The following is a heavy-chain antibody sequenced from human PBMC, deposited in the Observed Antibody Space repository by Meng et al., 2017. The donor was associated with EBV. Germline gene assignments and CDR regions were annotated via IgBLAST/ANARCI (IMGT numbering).Heavy chain of an antibody. D-gene: IGHD6-13*01. CDR1: CNTFTTYI. CDR2: INPSGGST. J-gene: IGHJ5*02. V-gene: IGHV1-46*01. Sequence: VRWCPVGARWKMPGSAVMVSGTPSCNTFTTYIRHWVRQAPGQVLEWMGIINPSGGSTSYAQKFQGRVTMTRDTSTSTVYMELSSLRSEDTAVYYCARNGIAAWGWFDPWGQGTLVTVSS. CDR3: ARNGIAAWGWFDP.